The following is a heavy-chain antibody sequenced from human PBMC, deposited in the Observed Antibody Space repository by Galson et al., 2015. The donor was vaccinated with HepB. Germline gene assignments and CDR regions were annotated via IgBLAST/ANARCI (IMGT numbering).Heavy chain of an antibody. D-gene: IGHD6-19*01. Sequence: SVTVSCKASGSTFTLYYIHWVRQAPGQGLEWLGVINPNGGGTNYAEKFQGRVTMTRDTSTSTVYVEVSGLTSEDTAIYFCAIDQGIGFYYFIYWGQGTLVTVSS. CDR3: AIDQGIGFYYFIY. V-gene: IGHV1-46*01. J-gene: IGHJ4*02. CDR1: GSTFTLYY. CDR2: INPNGGGT.